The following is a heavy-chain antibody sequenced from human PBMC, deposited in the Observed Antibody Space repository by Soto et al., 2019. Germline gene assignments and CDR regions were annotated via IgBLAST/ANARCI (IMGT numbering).Heavy chain of an antibody. CDR1: GYTFTSYG. Sequence: QVHLVQSGAEVKKPGASVKVSCKGSGYTFTSYGITWVRQAPGQGLEWTGWISAHNGNTNCAQELQGRVTVTRDTSTSTAYMELRSLRSAVTAVYYCARGRYGDYWGKGALVTVSS. J-gene: IGHJ4*02. D-gene: IGHD1-1*01. V-gene: IGHV1-18*01. CDR3: ARGRYGDY. CDR2: ISAHNGNT.